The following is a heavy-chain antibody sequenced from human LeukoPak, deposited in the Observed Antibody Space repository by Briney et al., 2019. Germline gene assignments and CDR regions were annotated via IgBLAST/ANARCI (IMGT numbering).Heavy chain of an antibody. CDR2: ISSGDTTI. D-gene: IGHD3-10*01. J-gene: IGHJ4*02. CDR1: GFTFSSYS. CDR3: ARGGRLWFGESSFDY. Sequence: GGSLRLSCAASGFTFSSYSMNWVRQTPGKGLEGVSYISSGDTTIFYADSVKGRFTISRDNAKNSLYLQMNRLRAEDTAVYYCARGGRLWFGESSFDYWGQGTLVTVSS. V-gene: IGHV3-48*01.